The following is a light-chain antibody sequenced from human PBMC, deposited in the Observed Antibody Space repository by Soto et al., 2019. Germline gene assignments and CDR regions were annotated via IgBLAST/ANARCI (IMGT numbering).Light chain of an antibody. CDR1: SSDVGGYNY. CDR3: CSYAGSYTLV. J-gene: IGLJ2*01. CDR2: DVS. Sequence: SVLTQPRSVSGSPGQSVTISCTGTSSDVGGYNYVSWYQQHPGKAPTLMIYDVSKRPSGVPDRFSGSKSGYTASLTISGLQAEDEADYYCCSYAGSYTLVFGGGTKVTVL. V-gene: IGLV2-11*01.